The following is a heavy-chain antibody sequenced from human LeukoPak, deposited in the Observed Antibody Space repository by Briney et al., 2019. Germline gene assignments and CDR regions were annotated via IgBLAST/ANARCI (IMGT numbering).Heavy chain of an antibody. V-gene: IGHV4-39*07. J-gene: IGHJ3*02. CDR1: GGSISSSSYY. CDR3: AKKIRSSSGAFDI. Sequence: SETLSLTCPVSGGSISSSSYYWGWIRQPPGKGLEWIGSIYYSGSTYYNPSLKSRVTISVDTSKNQFSLKLSSVTAADTAVYYCAKKIRSSSGAFDIWGQGTMVTVSS. D-gene: IGHD6-6*01. CDR2: IYYSGST.